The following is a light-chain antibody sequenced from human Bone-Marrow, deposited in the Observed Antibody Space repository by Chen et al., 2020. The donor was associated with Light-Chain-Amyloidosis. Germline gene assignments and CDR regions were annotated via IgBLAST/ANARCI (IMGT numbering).Light chain of an antibody. CDR2: EVT. V-gene: IGLV2-14*01. Sequence: QSALTQPASVSGSPGQPITLSCTGTGSDVGGDNHVSWYQQHPDKAPNVMIYEVTNRPSWVPDRFSGSKSDNTASLTISGLQTEDEADYFCSSYTITNTLVFGSGTRVTVL. CDR1: GSDVGGDNH. CDR3: SSYTITNTLV. J-gene: IGLJ1*01.